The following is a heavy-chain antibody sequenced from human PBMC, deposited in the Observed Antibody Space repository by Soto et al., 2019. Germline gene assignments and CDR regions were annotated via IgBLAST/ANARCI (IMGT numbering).Heavy chain of an antibody. Sequence: QVQLVESGGGVVQPGRSLRLSCAASGFTFSSYGMHWVRQAPGKGLEWVAVIWYDGSNKYYADSVKGRFTISRDNSKNTLYLQMNSQRAEDTAVYYCARDLTKGRGVFGYWGQGTLVTVSS. D-gene: IGHD2-8*01. J-gene: IGHJ4*02. CDR2: IWYDGSNK. CDR3: ARDLTKGRGVFGY. CDR1: GFTFSSYG. V-gene: IGHV3-33*01.